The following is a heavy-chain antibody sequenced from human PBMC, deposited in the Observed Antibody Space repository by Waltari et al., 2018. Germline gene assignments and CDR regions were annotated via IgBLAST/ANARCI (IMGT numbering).Heavy chain of an antibody. D-gene: IGHD3-22*01. J-gene: IGHJ4*02. CDR2: SNTNSGGT. CDR3: ARHYDSGGYSDY. V-gene: IGHV1-2*02. CDR1: GYTFTGHH. Sequence: VPLLQSGAEVKNPGASLMLSCKSPGYTFTGHHMHWVRQAPGQGLEWRGKSNTNSGGTNYAKKIKGRVTMTRDTYISTAYMGLGRLGADDTAVYYCARHYDSGGYSDYWGQGTLVTVSS.